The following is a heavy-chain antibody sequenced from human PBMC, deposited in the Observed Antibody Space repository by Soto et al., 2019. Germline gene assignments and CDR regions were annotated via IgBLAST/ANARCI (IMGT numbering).Heavy chain of an antibody. V-gene: IGHV4-31*03. CDR2: IYYSGST. J-gene: IGHJ4*02. CDR1: GGSISSGGYY. Sequence: SETLSLTCTVSGGSISSGGYYWSWIRQHPGKGLEWIGYIYYSGSTYYNPPLKSRVTISVDTSKNQFSLKLSSVTAADTAVYYCARGLRSGYSYGYSCFDYWGQGTLVTVSS. D-gene: IGHD5-18*01. CDR3: ARGLRSGYSYGYSCFDY.